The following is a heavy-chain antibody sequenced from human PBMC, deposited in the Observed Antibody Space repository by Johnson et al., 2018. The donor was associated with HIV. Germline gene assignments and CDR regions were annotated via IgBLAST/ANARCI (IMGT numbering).Heavy chain of an antibody. J-gene: IGHJ3*02. CDR2: ISSSGNTI. CDR1: GFTFDDYG. Sequence: QVQLVESGGGVVQPGRSLRLSCAASGFTFDDYGMNWVRQVPGKGLEWVSYISSSGNTIYYADSVQGRFTISRDNAKNSLYLQMNSLKTEDTAVYYCTTTLIAARDAFDIWGQGTMVTVSS. D-gene: IGHD6-6*01. CDR3: TTTLIAARDAFDI. V-gene: IGHV3-11*01.